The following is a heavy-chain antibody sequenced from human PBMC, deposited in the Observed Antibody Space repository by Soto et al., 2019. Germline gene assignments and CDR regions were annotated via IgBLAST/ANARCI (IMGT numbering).Heavy chain of an antibody. J-gene: IGHJ4*02. CDR3: ARGRYGDY. CDR1: GYTFTSYG. CDR2: ISAHNGNT. D-gene: IGHD1-1*01. V-gene: IGHV1-18*01. Sequence: QVHLVQSGAEVKKPGASVKVSCKASGYTFTSYGITWVRQAPGQGLEWMGWISAHNGNTDYAQKLQGRVIVNRDTSTSTAYMELRSLRSDDTAVSYCARGRYGDYWGKGALVTVSS.